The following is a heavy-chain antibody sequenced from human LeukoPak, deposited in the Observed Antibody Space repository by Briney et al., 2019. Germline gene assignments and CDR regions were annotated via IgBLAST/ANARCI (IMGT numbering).Heavy chain of an antibody. J-gene: IGHJ5*02. Sequence: GASVKVSCKASGYTFTSYDVHWVRQATGQGLEWMGRIIPILGIANYAQKFQGRVTITADKSTSTAYMELSSLRSEDTAVYYCARDQDSSSWYLGWFDPWGQGTLVTVSS. D-gene: IGHD6-13*01. V-gene: IGHV1-69*04. CDR3: ARDQDSSSWYLGWFDP. CDR1: GYTFTSYD. CDR2: IIPILGIA.